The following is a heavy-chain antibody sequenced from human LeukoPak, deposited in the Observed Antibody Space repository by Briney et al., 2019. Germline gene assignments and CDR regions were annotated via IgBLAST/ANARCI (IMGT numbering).Heavy chain of an antibody. V-gene: IGHV4-38-2*01. CDR3: ARVSGLRYFDWLLVY. D-gene: IGHD3-9*01. CDR2: IYHSGST. CDR1: GYSISSGYY. Sequence: SETLSLTCAVSGYSISSGYYWGWIRPPPGKGLEWIGSIYHSGSTYYNPSLKSRVTISVDTSKNQFSLKPSSVTAADTAVYYCARVSGLRYFDWLLVYWGQGTLVTVSS. J-gene: IGHJ4*02.